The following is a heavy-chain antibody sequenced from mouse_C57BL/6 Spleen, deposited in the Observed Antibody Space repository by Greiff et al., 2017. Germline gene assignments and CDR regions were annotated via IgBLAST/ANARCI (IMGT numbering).Heavy chain of an antibody. CDR2: IDPETGGT. Sequence: VQLQQSGAELVRPGASVTLSCKASGYTFTDYEMHWVKQTPVHGLEWIGAIDPETGGTAYNQKFKGKAILTADKSSSTAYMELRSLTSEDSAVYYCTRSAYYYGSSYEFAYWGQGTLVTVSA. D-gene: IGHD1-1*01. CDR1: GYTFTDYE. J-gene: IGHJ3*01. CDR3: TRSAYYYGSSYEFAY. V-gene: IGHV1-15*01.